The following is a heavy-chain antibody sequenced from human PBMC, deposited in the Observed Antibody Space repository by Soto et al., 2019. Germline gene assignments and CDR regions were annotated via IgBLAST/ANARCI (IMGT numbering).Heavy chain of an antibody. CDR2: IYYSGST. J-gene: IGHJ4*02. CDR3: ARRSDFWSGLDY. D-gene: IGHD3-3*01. CDR1: GGSISSYY. Sequence: SETLSLTCTVSGGSISSYYWSWIRQPPGKGLEWIGYIYYSGSTNYNPSLKSRVTISVDTSKNQFSLKLSSVTAADTAVYYCARRSDFWSGLDYWGQGTLVTVSS. V-gene: IGHV4-59*08.